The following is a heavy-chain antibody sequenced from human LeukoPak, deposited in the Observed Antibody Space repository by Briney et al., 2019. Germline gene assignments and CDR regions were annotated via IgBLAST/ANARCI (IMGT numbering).Heavy chain of an antibody. Sequence: ASVKVSCKVSGYTFIENYIHWVRQAPGQGLEWMGLINPHTGAANYSQKFQGRVTMTRDTSISTACMHLTRLKFDDTAVYYCARGKSGYSPWGQGTPVTVSS. J-gene: IGHJ4*02. V-gene: IGHV1-2*02. CDR2: INPHTGAA. D-gene: IGHD3-3*01. CDR1: GYTFIENY. CDR3: ARGKSGYSP.